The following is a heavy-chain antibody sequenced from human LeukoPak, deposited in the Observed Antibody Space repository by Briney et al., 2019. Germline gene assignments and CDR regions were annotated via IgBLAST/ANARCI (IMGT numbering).Heavy chain of an antibody. Sequence: SETLSLTCTVSGGSISSHYWSWIRQPPGKGLEWIGYIYYSGSTNYNPSLKSRVTISVDTSKNQFSLKLSSVTAADTAVYYCARYRQGLFDYWGQGTLVTGSS. CDR1: GGSISSHY. V-gene: IGHV4-59*11. CDR2: IYYSGST. J-gene: IGHJ4*02. CDR3: ARYRQGLFDY.